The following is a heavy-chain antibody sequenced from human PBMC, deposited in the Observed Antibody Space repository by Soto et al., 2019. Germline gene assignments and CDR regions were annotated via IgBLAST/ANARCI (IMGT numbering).Heavy chain of an antibody. V-gene: IGHV1-69*06. J-gene: IGHJ6*02. D-gene: IGHD6-13*01. CDR3: ARGIAAARTGGPDYYYGMDV. CDR1: GGTFSSYA. CDR2: IIPIFGTA. Sequence: QVQLVQSGAEVKKPGSSVKVSCKASGGTFSSYAISWVRQAPGQGLEWMGGIIPIFGTANYAQKFQGRVTITADKSTSTAYMELSSLRSEDTAVYYSARGIAAARTGGPDYYYGMDVWGQGTTVTVSS.